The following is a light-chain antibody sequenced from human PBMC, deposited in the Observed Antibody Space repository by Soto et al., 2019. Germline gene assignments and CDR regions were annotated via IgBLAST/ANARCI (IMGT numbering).Light chain of an antibody. Sequence: DIQMTQSPSSLSASVGDRVTITCRASQGIRKDLGWYQQKPGKATKRLIYAASSLQSRVPSRFIVSGSGTEFTLTISSLQPEDFATYYCLQHNSYPLTFGGGTKVEIK. V-gene: IGKV1-17*01. CDR3: LQHNSYPLT. J-gene: IGKJ4*01. CDR2: AAS. CDR1: QGIRKD.